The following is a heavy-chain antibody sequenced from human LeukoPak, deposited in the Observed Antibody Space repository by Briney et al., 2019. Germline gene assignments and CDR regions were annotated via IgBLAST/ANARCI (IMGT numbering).Heavy chain of an antibody. J-gene: IGHJ4*02. CDR1: GFTFSGYW. V-gene: IGHV3-74*01. D-gene: IGHD2-15*01. Sequence: GGSLRLFCAASGFTFSGYWMHWVRQAPRKGLVWVSRNSSDGCSTSYADSVKGRFTISRDNSKNTLYLQMNRLRAEDTAVYYCARGYVSLGYFDSWGQGTLVTVSS. CDR2: NSSDGCST. CDR3: ARGYVSLGYFDS.